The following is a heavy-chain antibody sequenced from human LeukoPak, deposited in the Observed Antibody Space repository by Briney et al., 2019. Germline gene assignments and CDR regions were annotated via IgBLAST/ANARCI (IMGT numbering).Heavy chain of an antibody. CDR2: IYHSGST. Sequence: SETLSLTCSVSGYSISSGNYWGWIRLPPGKGLQWIGSIYHSGSTYYNPSLKSRVTISVDTSKKQFSLKLSSVTAADTAFYYCARYIVSYPHDAFDIWGQGTMVTVSS. J-gene: IGHJ3*02. V-gene: IGHV4-38-2*01. CDR1: GYSISSGNY. CDR3: ARYIVSYPHDAFDI. D-gene: IGHD1-26*01.